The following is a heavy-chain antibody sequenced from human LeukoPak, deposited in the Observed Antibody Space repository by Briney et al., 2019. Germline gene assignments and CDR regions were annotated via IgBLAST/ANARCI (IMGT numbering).Heavy chain of an antibody. V-gene: IGHV3-30*02. CDR3: AKDVRYGDRAIDY. D-gene: IGHD4-17*01. J-gene: IGHJ4*02. Sequence: GGSLRLSCAASGFTLSSYSMNWVRQAPGKGLKWVAFIRYDGSNKYYAESVKGRFTISRDNSKNTLYLQMNSLRAEDTAVYYCAKDVRYGDRAIDYWGQGTLVTVSS. CDR1: GFTLSSYS. CDR2: IRYDGSNK.